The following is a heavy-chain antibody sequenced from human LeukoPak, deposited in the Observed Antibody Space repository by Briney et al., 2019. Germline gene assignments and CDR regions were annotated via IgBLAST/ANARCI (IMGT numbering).Heavy chain of an antibody. CDR1: GYIFTAYY. D-gene: IGHD6-6*01. J-gene: IGHJ4*02. Sequence: ASVKLSCKASGYIFTAYYIHWVRQAPGQGLEWMGWINPNSGGTNYAQKFQGRVTMTRDTSISTAYMELSRLRSDDTAVYYCAREVGSSSSAFDYWGQGTLVTVSS. V-gene: IGHV1-2*02. CDR2: INPNSGGT. CDR3: AREVGSSSSAFDY.